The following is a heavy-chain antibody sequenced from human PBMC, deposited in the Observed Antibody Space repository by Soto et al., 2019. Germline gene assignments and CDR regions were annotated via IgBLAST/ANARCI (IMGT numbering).Heavy chain of an antibody. CDR1: GFTFSSYA. D-gene: IGHD1-26*01. CDR3: ARNHLVGATYFDY. Sequence: PGGSLRLSCAASGFTFSSYAMHWVRQAPGKGLEWVAVISYDGSNKYYADSVKGRFTISRDNSKNTLYLQMNSLRAEDTAVYYCARNHLVGATYFDYWGQGTLVTVSS. V-gene: IGHV3-30-3*01. CDR2: ISYDGSNK. J-gene: IGHJ4*02.